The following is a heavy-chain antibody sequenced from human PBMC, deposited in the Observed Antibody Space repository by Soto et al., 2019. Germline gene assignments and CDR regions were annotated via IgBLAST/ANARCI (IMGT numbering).Heavy chain of an antibody. V-gene: IGHV3-30*18. J-gene: IGHJ4*02. D-gene: IGHD6-19*01. CDR2: ISYDGSNN. Sequence: QVQLVESGGGVVQPGRSLRLSCEASGFTFATYGMHWVRQAPGKGLEWVAVISYDGSNNNYIDSVKGRFTISRDNSMNTLYLQMNSLRPEDKAVYYCAKDHSSGWYNSPASIDYWGQGTLVTVSS. CDR3: AKDHSSGWYNSPASIDY. CDR1: GFTFATYG.